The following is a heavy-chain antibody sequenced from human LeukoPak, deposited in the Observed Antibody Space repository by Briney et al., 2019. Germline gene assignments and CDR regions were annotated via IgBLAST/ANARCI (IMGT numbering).Heavy chain of an antibody. J-gene: IGHJ4*02. CDR3: ARHRSTSKYSYASSGYYYTAY. V-gene: IGHV4-59*08. D-gene: IGHD3-22*01. CDR2: IYYSGST. Sequence: SETLSLTCTVSGGSISSYYWRWIRQPPGKGLEWIGYIYYSGSTNYNPSLKSRVTISVDTSKNQFSLKLTSVTAADTAVYDCARHRSTSKYSYASSGYYYTAYWGQGTLVTVSS. CDR1: GGSISSYY.